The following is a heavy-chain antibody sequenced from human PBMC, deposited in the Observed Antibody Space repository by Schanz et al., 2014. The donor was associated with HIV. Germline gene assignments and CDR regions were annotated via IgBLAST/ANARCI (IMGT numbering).Heavy chain of an antibody. J-gene: IGHJ4*02. Sequence: QVQLVQSGAEVKKPGASVKVSCKASGYTFTGYYMHWVRQAPGQGLEWMGWINPNSGGTNYAQKFQGRVTMTRDTSISTAYMELRRLRSDDPAVYYCARDQNVISMVRGVMGGVDYWGQGTLVTFSS. D-gene: IGHD3-10*01. CDR1: GYTFTGYY. CDR3: ARDQNVISMVRGVMGGVDY. V-gene: IGHV1-2*02. CDR2: INPNSGGT.